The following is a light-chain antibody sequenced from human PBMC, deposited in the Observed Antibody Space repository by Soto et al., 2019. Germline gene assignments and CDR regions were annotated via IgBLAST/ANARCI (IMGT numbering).Light chain of an antibody. CDR1: QDISNY. Sequence: DIQMTQSPSSLSASVGDRVTITCQASQDISNYLNWYQQKPGKAPKLLIYDASNLETGVPSRFSGSGSGTDFTLTISRLEPEDFAVYYCQQYGNSPYTFGQGTKLEIK. V-gene: IGKV1-33*01. CDR2: DAS. J-gene: IGKJ2*01. CDR3: QQYGNSPYT.